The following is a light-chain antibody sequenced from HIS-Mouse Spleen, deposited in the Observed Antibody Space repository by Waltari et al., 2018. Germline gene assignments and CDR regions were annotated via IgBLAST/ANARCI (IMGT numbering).Light chain of an antibody. Sequence: QSALTQPASVSGSPGQSITISCTGTSSAVGRYNLVSWYQQHTGKAPKLMIYEGSKRPSGVSNRFSGSKSGNTASLTISGLQAEDEADYYCCSYAGSSTWVFGGGTKLTVL. J-gene: IGLJ3*02. CDR1: SSAVGRYNL. V-gene: IGLV2-23*01. CDR3: CSYAGSSTWV. CDR2: EGS.